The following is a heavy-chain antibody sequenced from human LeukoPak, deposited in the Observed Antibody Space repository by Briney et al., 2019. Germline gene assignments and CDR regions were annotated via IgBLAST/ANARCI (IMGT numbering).Heavy chain of an antibody. CDR1: GFAFNSYA. Sequence: GGSLRLSCAASGFAFNSYAMSWVRQAPGKGLEWVSVTSGSGGNPYYADSVKGRFTISRDNSKNTGYLHMNSLRAEDTALYYCGKETGIILVRGAVDYWGQGTLVTVSS. V-gene: IGHV3-23*01. J-gene: IGHJ4*02. CDR2: TSGSGGNP. D-gene: IGHD3-10*01. CDR3: GKETGIILVRGAVDY.